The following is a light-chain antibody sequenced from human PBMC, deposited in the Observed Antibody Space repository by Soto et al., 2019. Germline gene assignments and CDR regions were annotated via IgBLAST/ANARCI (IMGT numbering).Light chain of an antibody. CDR2: GAS. V-gene: IGKV3-15*01. J-gene: IGKJ1*01. Sequence: EIVMTQSAATLSESPGERATLSCRASQSVSSNLAWYQQKPGQAPRLLIYGASTRATSIPARFSGSASGTEFTLTISSLQSEDFAVYYCQQYNNWPLTFGQGTKV. CDR3: QQYNNWPLT. CDR1: QSVSSN.